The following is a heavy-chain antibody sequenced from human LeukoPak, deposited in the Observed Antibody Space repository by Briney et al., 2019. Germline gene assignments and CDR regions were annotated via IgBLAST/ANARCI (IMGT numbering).Heavy chain of an antibody. Sequence: ASVKVSCKASGGAFKNFAFSWVRQAPGQGLEWMGWISAYNGNTNYAQKLQGRVTMTTDTSTSTAYMELRSLRSDDTAVYYCASGPNSVFLDAFDIWGQGTMATVSS. V-gene: IGHV1-18*01. CDR2: ISAYNGNT. J-gene: IGHJ3*02. CDR3: ASGPNSVFLDAFDI. D-gene: IGHD3-3*01. CDR1: GGAFKNFA.